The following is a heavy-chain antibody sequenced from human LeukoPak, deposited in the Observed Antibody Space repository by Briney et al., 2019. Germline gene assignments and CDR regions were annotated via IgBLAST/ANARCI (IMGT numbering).Heavy chain of an antibody. J-gene: IGHJ3*02. CDR2: IRYDGSNK. Sequence: GGSLRLSCAASGFTFSSYGMHWVRQAPGKGLEWVAFIRYDGSNKYYADSVKGRFTISRDNSKNTLYLQMNSLRAEDTAVYYCAKPIYDSSGYYLRGSAFDIWGQGTMVTVSS. CDR1: GFTFSSYG. V-gene: IGHV3-30*02. CDR3: AKPIYDSSGYYLRGSAFDI. D-gene: IGHD3-22*01.